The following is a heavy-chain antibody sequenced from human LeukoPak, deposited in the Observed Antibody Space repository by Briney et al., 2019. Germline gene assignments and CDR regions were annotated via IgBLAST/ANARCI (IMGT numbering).Heavy chain of an antibody. D-gene: IGHD3-3*01. CDR1: GFTFSDYY. V-gene: IGHV3-7*01. J-gene: IGHJ6*03. CDR2: IKQDGSEK. Sequence: PGGSLRLSCAASGFTFSDYYMSWIRQAPGKGLEWVANIKQDGSEKYYVDSVKGRFTISRDNAKNSMYLQMNSLRAEDTAVYYCAREGPMEWLLPPSCYMDVWGKGTTVTVSS. CDR3: AREGPMEWLLPPSCYMDV.